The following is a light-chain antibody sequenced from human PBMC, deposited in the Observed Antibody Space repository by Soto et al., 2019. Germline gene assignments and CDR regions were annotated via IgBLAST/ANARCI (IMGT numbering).Light chain of an antibody. CDR3: LQDYNYPYT. CDR2: AAS. V-gene: IGKV1-6*01. Sequence: AIQMTQSPSSLSASVGDRVTITCRASQGIRNDLGWYQQKPGKAPKLLIYAASSLQSVVPSRFSGSGSGTDFTLTISSLQPEDFATYYWLQDYNYPYTFGQGTKLEIK. J-gene: IGKJ2*01. CDR1: QGIRND.